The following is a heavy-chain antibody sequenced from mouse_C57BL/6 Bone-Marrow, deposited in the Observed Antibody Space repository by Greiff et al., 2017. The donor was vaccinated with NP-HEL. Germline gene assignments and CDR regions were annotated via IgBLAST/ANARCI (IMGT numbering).Heavy chain of an antibody. CDR2: INPGSGGT. D-gene: IGHD2-1*01. V-gene: IGHV1-54*01. Sequence: SGAELVRPGTSVKVSCKASGYAFTNYLIEWVKQRPGQGLEWIGVINPGSGGTNYNEKFKGKATLTADKSSSTAYMQLSSLTSEDSAVYFCAREGGIYYGKGFDYWGQGTTLTVSS. J-gene: IGHJ2*01. CDR1: GYAFTNYL. CDR3: AREGGIYYGKGFDY.